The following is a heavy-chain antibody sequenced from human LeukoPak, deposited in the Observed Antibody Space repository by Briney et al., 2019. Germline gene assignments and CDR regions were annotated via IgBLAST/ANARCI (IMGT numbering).Heavy chain of an antibody. J-gene: IGHJ4*02. CDR3: TTGGTIFGVAPYYFDY. D-gene: IGHD3-3*01. V-gene: IGHV3-15*01. CDR1: GFTFSRHG. Sequence: GGSLRLSCAPSGFTFSRHGMHWVRQAPGKGLEWVGRIKSKTDGGTTDYAAPVKGRFTISRDDSKNTLYLQMNSLKTEDTAVYYCTTGGTIFGVAPYYFDYWGQGTLVTVSS. CDR2: IKSKTDGGTT.